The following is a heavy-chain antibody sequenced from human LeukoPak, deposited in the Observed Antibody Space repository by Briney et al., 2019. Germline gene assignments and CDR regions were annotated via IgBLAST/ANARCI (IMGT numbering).Heavy chain of an antibody. CDR3: ARDRAVVTIFYYYYYGMDV. CDR1: GFTFSSYA. Sequence: HPGRSLRLSCAASGFTFSSYAMHWVRQAPGKGLEWVAVISYDGSNKHYADSVKGRFTISRDNSKNTLYLQMNSLRAEDTAVYYCARDRAVVTIFYYYYYGMDVWGQGTTVTVSS. J-gene: IGHJ6*02. D-gene: IGHD4-23*01. V-gene: IGHV3-30-3*01. CDR2: ISYDGSNK.